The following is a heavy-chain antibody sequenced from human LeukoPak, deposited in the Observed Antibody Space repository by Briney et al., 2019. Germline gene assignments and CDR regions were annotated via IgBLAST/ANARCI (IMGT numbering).Heavy chain of an antibody. J-gene: IGHJ4*02. D-gene: IGHD3-22*01. V-gene: IGHV3-9*01. CDR1: GFTFDDYA. CDR3: ARGPAYYYDSSGYYLYYFDY. CDR2: ISWNRGSI. Sequence: PGRSLRLSCAASGFTFDDYAMHWVRQAPGKGLEWVSGISWNRGSIGYADSVKGRFTISRDNAKNSLYLQMNSLRAEDTALYYCARGPAYYYDSSGYYLYYFDYWGQGTLVTVSS.